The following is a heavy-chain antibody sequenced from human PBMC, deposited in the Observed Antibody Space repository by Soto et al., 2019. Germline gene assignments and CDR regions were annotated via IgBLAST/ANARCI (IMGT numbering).Heavy chain of an antibody. CDR1: GGSISSGGYY. V-gene: IGHV4-31*03. J-gene: IGHJ5*02. CDR3: ARAGHSSSSEGANWFDP. D-gene: IGHD6-6*01. Sequence: QVQLQESGPGLVKPSQTLSLTCTVSGGSISSGGYYWSWIRQHPGKCLEWIGYIYYSGSTYFNPSLMSRLTISVDTSKNQFSLQLSSVTAADTAVYYCARAGHSSSSEGANWFDPWGQGTLVTVSS. CDR2: IYYSGST.